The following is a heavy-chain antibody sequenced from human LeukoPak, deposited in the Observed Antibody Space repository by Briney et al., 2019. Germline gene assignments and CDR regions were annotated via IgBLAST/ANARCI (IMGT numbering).Heavy chain of an antibody. CDR2: ISGSGDST. CDR1: GFTFRSYG. D-gene: IGHD1-26*01. J-gene: IGHJ4*02. V-gene: IGHV3-23*01. Sequence: GGTLRLSCAASGFTFRSYGMTWVRQAPGKGLEWVSAISGSGDSTYYADSVKGRFTISRDNAKNSLYLQINSLRAEDTAVYYCARVSRGKWELLGAHDYWGQGTLVTVSS. CDR3: ARVSRGKWELLGAHDY.